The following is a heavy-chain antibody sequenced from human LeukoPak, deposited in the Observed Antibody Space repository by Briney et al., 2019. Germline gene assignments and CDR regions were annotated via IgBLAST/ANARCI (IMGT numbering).Heavy chain of an antibody. CDR1: GYTFTSYY. V-gene: IGHV1-46*01. CDR3: ARSPHILTGENFDF. CDR2: INPSGGST. J-gene: IGHJ4*02. Sequence: ASVKVSCKASGYTFTSYYVHWVRQAPGEGLEWMGIINPSGGSTIYAQKFQGRVTMTWDMSTSTVYMELSSLRSEDTAVYYCARSPHILTGENFDFWGQGTLVTVSS. D-gene: IGHD3-9*01.